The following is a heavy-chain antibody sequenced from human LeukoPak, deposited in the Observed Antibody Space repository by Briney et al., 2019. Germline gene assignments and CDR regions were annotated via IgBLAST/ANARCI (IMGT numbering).Heavy chain of an antibody. Sequence: GGSLRLSCAASGFTFRDYYMSWIRQAPGKGLEWVSYISSSGSTIYYADSVKGRFTISRDNAKNSLYPQMNSLRAEDTAVYYCARRRDGYNFDYWGQGTLVTVSS. CDR2: ISSSGSTI. CDR3: ARRRDGYNFDY. V-gene: IGHV3-11*01. J-gene: IGHJ4*02. CDR1: GFTFRDYY. D-gene: IGHD5-24*01.